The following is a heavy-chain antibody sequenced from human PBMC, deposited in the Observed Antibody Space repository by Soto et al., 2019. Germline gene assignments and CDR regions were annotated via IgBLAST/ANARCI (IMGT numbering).Heavy chain of an antibody. D-gene: IGHD3-22*01. CDR3: ATGRVDYYDSSGPRPDY. J-gene: IGHJ4*02. CDR1: GSSISSYY. V-gene: IGHV4-59*01. CDR2: IYYSGST. Sequence: SETLSLTCTLSGSSISSYYWSWIRQPPGKGLEWIGYIYYSGSTNYNPSLKSRVTISVDTSKNQFSLKLSSVTAADTAVYYCATGRVDYYDSSGPRPDYWGQGTLVTVSS.